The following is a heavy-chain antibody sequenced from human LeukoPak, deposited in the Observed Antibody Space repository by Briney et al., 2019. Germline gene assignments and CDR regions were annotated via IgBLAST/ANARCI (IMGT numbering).Heavy chain of an antibody. CDR3: ARDMRPEVPASSGYYYGMDV. CDR1: EFSFSSFS. CDR2: IKQDGSEK. J-gene: IGHJ6*01. V-gene: IGHV3-7*01. Sequence: GGSLRLSCAASEFSFSSFSMSWVRQAPGKGLEWVADIKQDGSEKYFLDSVKGRFTISRDHAKKSLYLQMNSLRVEDTAVYYCARDMRPEVPASSGYYYGMDVWGQGTTVTVSS. D-gene: IGHD1-14*01.